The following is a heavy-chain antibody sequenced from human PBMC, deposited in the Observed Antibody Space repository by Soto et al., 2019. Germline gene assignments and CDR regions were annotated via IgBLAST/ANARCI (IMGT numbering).Heavy chain of an antibody. D-gene: IGHD5-12*01. J-gene: IGHJ4*02. CDR1: GGSINTFY. CDR3: AREGSYSAYNFAHGIQLWSFDF. CDR2: IFSSGST. Sequence: XGTLCLTCTVSGGSINTFYWSGVRQPSGKGLEWIGRIFSSGSTSFNPSLESRVAMSVDTSKNHFSLNLSSVTAADMAVYYCAREGSYSAYNFAHGIQLWSFDFWGQGALVTVSS. V-gene: IGHV4-4*07.